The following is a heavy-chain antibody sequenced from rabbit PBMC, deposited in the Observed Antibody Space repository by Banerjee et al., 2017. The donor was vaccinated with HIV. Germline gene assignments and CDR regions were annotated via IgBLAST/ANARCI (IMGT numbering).Heavy chain of an antibody. D-gene: IGHD7-1*01. CDR1: GLDFNSYYY. V-gene: IGHV1S45*01. CDR2: IYVGSGDRT. CDR3: ARDAGGDGYSNDL. J-gene: IGHJ3*01. Sequence: QEQLVESGGGLVKPGGTLTLTCKASGLDFNSYYYMCWVRQAPGKGPEWIACIYVGSGDRTYYASWARGRFTVSKPSSTTVTLQMTSLTVADTATYFCARDAGGDGYSNDLWGQGTLVTVS.